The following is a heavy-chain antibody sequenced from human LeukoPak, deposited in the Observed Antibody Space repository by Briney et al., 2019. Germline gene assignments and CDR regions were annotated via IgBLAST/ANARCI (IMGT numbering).Heavy chain of an antibody. CDR2: IDPNDSHV. J-gene: IGHJ5*02. CDR3: ARHGATGSFDP. Sequence: GASLKISSEGPGYTFTRYYITWVRQMPGKGLEWMGRIDPNDSHVNYNPSFQGHVTISADKSISTVYLQLISLKASDTAMYFCARHGATGSFDPWGQGTLVTVFS. V-gene: IGHV5-10-1*01. D-gene: IGHD1-1*01. CDR1: GYTFTRYY.